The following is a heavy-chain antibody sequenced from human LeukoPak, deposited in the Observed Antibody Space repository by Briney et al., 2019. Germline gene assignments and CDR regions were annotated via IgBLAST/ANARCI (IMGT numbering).Heavy chain of an antibody. CDR2: INPNSGGT. D-gene: IGHD3-22*01. J-gene: IGHJ4*02. V-gene: IGHV1-2*02. Sequence: ASVKVSFKASGYTFTGYYMHWVRQAPGQGLEWMGWINPNSGGTNYAQKFQGRVTMTGDTSISTAYMELSRLRSDDTAVYYCARDTGSGYYFDYWGQGTLVTVSS. CDR1: GYTFTGYY. CDR3: ARDTGSGYYFDY.